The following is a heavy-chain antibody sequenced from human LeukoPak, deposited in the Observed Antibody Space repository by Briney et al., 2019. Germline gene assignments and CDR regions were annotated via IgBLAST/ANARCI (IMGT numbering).Heavy chain of an antibody. Sequence: GGSLRLSCAASGITFSTTWMHWVRQAPGKGLVWVSCMNGDGSTTNYADSVKGRCTISRDNAKNTLYLEMNSLSAEDTAVYYCATAGNYRFDYWGQGTLVTVSS. D-gene: IGHD1-7*01. CDR3: ATAGNYRFDY. V-gene: IGHV3-74*01. CDR2: MNGDGSTT. J-gene: IGHJ4*02. CDR1: GITFSTTW.